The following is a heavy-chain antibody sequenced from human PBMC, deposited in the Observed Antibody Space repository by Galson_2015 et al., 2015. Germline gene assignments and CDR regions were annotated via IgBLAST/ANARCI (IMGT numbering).Heavy chain of an antibody. V-gene: IGHV3-74*01. Sequence: SLRLSCAASGFTFSSYWMHWVRQAPGKGLVWVSRINSDGSSTSYADSVKGRFTISRDNAKNTLYLQMNSLRAEDTAVYYCAREIVVVVAATDYCYYGMDVRGQGTTVTVSS. CDR1: GFTFSSYW. D-gene: IGHD2-15*01. CDR3: AREIVVVVAATDYCYYGMDV. CDR2: INSDGSST. J-gene: IGHJ6*02.